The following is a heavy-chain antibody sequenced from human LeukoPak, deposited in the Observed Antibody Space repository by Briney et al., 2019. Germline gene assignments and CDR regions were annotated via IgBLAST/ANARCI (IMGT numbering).Heavy chain of an antibody. Sequence: GGSLRLSCAASGFTFSSYGMHWVRQAPGKGLEWVAVIWYDGSNKFYADPVKGRFTISRDNAKNSLYLQMNSLRAEDTAVYYCAKNPSCSSGWYGLYFDYWGQGSLVTVSS. CDR1: GFTFSSYG. D-gene: IGHD6-19*01. J-gene: IGHJ4*02. V-gene: IGHV3-33*03. CDR2: IWYDGSNK. CDR3: AKNPSCSSGWYGLYFDY.